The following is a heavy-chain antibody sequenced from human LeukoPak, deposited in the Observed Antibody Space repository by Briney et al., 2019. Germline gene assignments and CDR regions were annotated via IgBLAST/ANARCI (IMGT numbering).Heavy chain of an antibody. Sequence: GGSLRLSCAASGFTFDDYAIHWVRQGPGKGLEWVSGISWNSGSIGYADSVKGRFTISRDNAKNSLYLQMNSLRAEDTALYYCAAVIDYWGQGTLVTVSS. CDR1: GFTFDDYA. CDR2: ISWNSGSI. V-gene: IGHV3-9*01. CDR3: AAVIDY. J-gene: IGHJ4*02.